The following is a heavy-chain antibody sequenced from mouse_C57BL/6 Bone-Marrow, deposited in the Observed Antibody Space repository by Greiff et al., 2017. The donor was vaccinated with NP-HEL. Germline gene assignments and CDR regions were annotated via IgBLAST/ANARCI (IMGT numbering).Heavy chain of an antibody. CDR1: GYAFSSSW. V-gene: IGHV1-82*01. D-gene: IGHD2-4*01. Sequence: LVEPGASVKISCKASGYAFSSSWMNWVKQRPGKGLEWIGRIYPGDGDTNYNGKFKGKATLTADKSSSTAYMQLSSLTSEDSAVYFCANYDYESLDYWGQGTTLTVSS. J-gene: IGHJ2*01. CDR3: ANYDYESLDY. CDR2: IYPGDGDT.